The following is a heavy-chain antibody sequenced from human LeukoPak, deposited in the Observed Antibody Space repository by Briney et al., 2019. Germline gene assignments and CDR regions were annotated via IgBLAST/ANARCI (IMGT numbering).Heavy chain of an antibody. V-gene: IGHV1-2*02. CDR2: INPNSGGT. Sequence: ASVKVSCKASGYTFTAYYMHWVRQAPGQGLEWMGWINPNSGGTNYAQKLQGRVTMTTDTSTSTAYMELRSLRSDDTAVYYCARARYYDILTWVPPFDYWGQGTLVTVSS. D-gene: IGHD3-9*01. CDR3: ARARYYDILTWVPPFDY. J-gene: IGHJ4*02. CDR1: GYTFTAYY.